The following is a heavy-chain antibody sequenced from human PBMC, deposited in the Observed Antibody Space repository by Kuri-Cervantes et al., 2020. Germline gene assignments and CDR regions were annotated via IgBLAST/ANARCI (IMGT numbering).Heavy chain of an antibody. V-gene: IGHV3-49*04. CDR2: IRSNSYGGTT. CDR3: TRGEFHDFWSGLDYYYMDV. Sequence: GGSLRLSCTASGFTFGDYAMNWVRQAPGKGLEWVGFIRSNSYGGTTENAASVKGRITISRDDSKSIVYLQMNSLKIEDTGVYYCTRGEFHDFWSGLDYYYMDVWGKGTTVTVSS. CDR1: GFTFGDYA. D-gene: IGHD3-3*01. J-gene: IGHJ6*03.